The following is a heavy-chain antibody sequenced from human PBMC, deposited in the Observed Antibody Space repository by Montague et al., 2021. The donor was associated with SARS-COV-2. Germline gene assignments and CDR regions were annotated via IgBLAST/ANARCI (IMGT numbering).Heavy chain of an antibody. CDR3: ARDDFRWDFDC. CDR1: GDSITSYDSY. V-gene: IGHV4-61*02. D-gene: IGHD2/OR15-2a*01. Sequence: TLSLTCTVSGDSITSYDSYWIWLPPPTGKDLDWIVRTYTTGSNNSTPSLKSPLTISLYTTKNQLSLKLGAVTAAATAGYYCARDDFRWDFDCWGQGTLVTVSS. CDR2: TYTTGSN. J-gene: IGHJ4*02.